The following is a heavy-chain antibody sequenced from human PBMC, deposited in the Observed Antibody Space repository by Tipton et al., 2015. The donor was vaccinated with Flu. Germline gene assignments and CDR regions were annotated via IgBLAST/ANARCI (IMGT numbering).Heavy chain of an antibody. Sequence: TLSLTCTVSGGSISSGSYYWTWIRQSPGKGLEWIGEINYGGSSTYHPSLRSRLTLSIDTSRKQFSLNLISVTAADTATYYCASRLLGHGGVDSWGQGTLVTVST. CDR3: ASRLLGHGGVDS. J-gene: IGHJ4*02. D-gene: IGHD3-16*01. CDR1: GGSISSGSYY. CDR2: INYGGSS. V-gene: IGHV4-39*07.